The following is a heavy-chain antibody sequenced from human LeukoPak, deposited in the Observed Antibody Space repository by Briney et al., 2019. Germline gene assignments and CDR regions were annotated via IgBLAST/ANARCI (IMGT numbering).Heavy chain of an antibody. CDR2: INPSGGST. D-gene: IGHD4-17*01. V-gene: IGHV1-46*01. Sequence: ASVTVSCKASGYTFTSYYMHWVRQAPGQGLEWMGIINPSGGSTTYAQKFQGRVTVTRDTSTSTIYMYLSSLRSEDTAVYYCARDLSYGDYNFDHWGQGTLVTVSS. CDR3: ARDLSYGDYNFDH. CDR1: GYTFTSYY. J-gene: IGHJ4*02.